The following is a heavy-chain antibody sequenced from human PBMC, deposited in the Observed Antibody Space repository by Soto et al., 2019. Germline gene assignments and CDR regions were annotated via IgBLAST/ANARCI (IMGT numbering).Heavy chain of an antibody. CDR3: AREKYNWKX. CDR2: VYQTGNT. V-gene: IGHV4-59*02. J-gene: IGHJ4*02. D-gene: IGHD1-20*01. Sequence: PSDTLSLTCSVSGVSVTGYYWTWIRHSPGKGLEWIVYVYQTGNTYYNPSLKSRVTISLDTSKNQVSLRLRSVTAADTAVYYCAREKYNWKXWGQVTLVTVSX. CDR1: GVSVTGYY.